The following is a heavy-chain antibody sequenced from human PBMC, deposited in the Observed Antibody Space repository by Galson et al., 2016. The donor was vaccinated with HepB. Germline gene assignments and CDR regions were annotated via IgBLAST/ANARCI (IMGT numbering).Heavy chain of an antibody. CDR3: ARAGGLGSGSYSAY. J-gene: IGHJ4*02. CDR1: GDSITPNW. CDR2: IHHSGTT. Sequence: SETLSLTCVVSGDSITPNWWSRVRQPPGKGLDWIGEIHHSGTTYFNPSLNSRITISLDKSRNQLSLLLTSVTAADTAVYYCARAGGLGSGSYSAYWGQGTLVTVSS. D-gene: IGHD1-26*01. V-gene: IGHV4/OR15-8*02.